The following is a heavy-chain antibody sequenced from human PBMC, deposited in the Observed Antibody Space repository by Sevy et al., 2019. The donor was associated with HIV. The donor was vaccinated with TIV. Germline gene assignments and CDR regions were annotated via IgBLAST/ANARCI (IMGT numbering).Heavy chain of an antibody. CDR3: ARSKVGSVHHYYGMDV. CDR1: GFTFDEYA. V-gene: IGHV3-9*01. CDR2: ISWGGFSG. Sequence: GGSLRLSCKTFGFTFDEYAMHWVRQAPGKGLEWVASISWGGFSGDYADSVKGRFLISRDNTKSTLSLQMNSLRPDDTAVYYCARSKVGSVHHYYGMDVWAPGTTVTVSS. J-gene: IGHJ6*02. D-gene: IGHD6-25*01.